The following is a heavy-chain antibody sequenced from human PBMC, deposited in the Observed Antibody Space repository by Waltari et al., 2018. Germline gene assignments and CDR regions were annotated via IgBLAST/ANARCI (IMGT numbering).Heavy chain of an antibody. J-gene: IGHJ4*02. V-gene: IGHV4-34*01. CDR1: GGSFSGYY. CDR2: INHSGST. Sequence: QVQLQQWGAGLLKPSETLSLTCAVYGGSFSGYYWSWIRQPPGKGLEWIGEINHSGSTNYNPSLKSRVTISVDTSKNQFSLKLSSVTAADTAVYYCARRVPRRGYYLDYWGQGTLVTVSS. CDR3: ARRVPRRGYYLDY. D-gene: IGHD3-22*01.